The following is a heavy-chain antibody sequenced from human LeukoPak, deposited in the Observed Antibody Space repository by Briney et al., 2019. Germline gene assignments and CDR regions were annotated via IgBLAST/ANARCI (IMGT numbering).Heavy chain of an antibody. J-gene: IGHJ6*02. CDR3: AKERGQARTRYCSGGSCYYYYYGMDV. CDR2: ISGSGGST. V-gene: IGHV3-23*01. Sequence: PGGSLRLSCAASGFTFSSYAMSWVRQAPGKGLEWVSAISGSGGSTYYADSVKGRFTISRDNSKNTLYLQMNSLRAEDTAVYYCAKERGQARTRYCSGGSCYYYYYGMDVWGQGTTVTVSS. CDR1: GFTFSSYA. D-gene: IGHD2-15*01.